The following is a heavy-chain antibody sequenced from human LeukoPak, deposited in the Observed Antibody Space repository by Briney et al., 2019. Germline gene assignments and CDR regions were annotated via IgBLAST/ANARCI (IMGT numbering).Heavy chain of an antibody. D-gene: IGHD5-18*01. V-gene: IGHV3-23*01. CDR3: AKEGGYNYGYLDY. CDR2: ISGSGDT. J-gene: IGHJ4*02. CDR1: GFTCSIYA. Sequence: GGSLRLSCAVSGFTCSIYAMSWVRQAPGKGLEGVSTISGSGDTYYVDSVKGRFTISRDNSKNTLYLQMNSLRAEDTAVYYCAKEGGYNYGYLDYWGQGTLVTVSS.